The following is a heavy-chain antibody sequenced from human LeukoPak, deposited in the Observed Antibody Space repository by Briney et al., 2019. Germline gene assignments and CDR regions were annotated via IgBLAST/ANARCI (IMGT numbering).Heavy chain of an antibody. CDR1: GFTFSSYA. Sequence: GGSLRLSCAASGFTFSSYAMSWVRQAPGKGLEWVSAISGSGGSTYYADSVKSRFTISRDNSKNTLYLQMNSLRAEDTAVYYCAKDSSGFQYYFDYWGQGTLVTVSS. D-gene: IGHD3-22*01. CDR3: AKDSSGFQYYFDY. J-gene: IGHJ4*02. V-gene: IGHV3-23*01. CDR2: ISGSGGST.